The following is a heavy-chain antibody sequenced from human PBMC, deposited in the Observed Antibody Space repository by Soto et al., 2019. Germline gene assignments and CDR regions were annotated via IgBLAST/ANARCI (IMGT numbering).Heavy chain of an antibody. V-gene: IGHV3-30*18. CDR1: GITFSTYG. CDR2: ISYDGSTK. CDR3: AKMVGIPWYFGL. J-gene: IGHJ2*01. D-gene: IGHD2-21*01. Sequence: QVQLVESGGGVVQPGRSLRLSCAASGITFSTYGMHWVRQAPGKGLEWVGVISYDGSTKYYADSVKGRFTISRDNSKNTLYVQMNSVRAEDTAMSYCAKMVGIPWYFGLWERGTMVTVSS.